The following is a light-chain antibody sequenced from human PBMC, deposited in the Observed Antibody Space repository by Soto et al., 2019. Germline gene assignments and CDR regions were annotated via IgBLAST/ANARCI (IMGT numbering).Light chain of an antibody. V-gene: IGKV3-20*01. J-gene: IGKJ1*01. CDR1: QSVSSSY. CDR3: QQYGSSPRT. CDR2: GAS. Sequence: EIVLTQSPGTLSLSPGERATLSCRASQSVSSSYLAWYQQKPGQAPRLLIYGASSRATGIPDRFSGSGSGTDFTLTISRLEPEDFAVYYRQQYGSSPRTFGQGINVDIK.